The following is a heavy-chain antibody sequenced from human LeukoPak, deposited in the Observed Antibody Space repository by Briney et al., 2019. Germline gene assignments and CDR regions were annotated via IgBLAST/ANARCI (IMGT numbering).Heavy chain of an antibody. CDR1: GLTFRNYG. V-gene: IGHV3-33*01. CDR3: ATDRNSGKYYDY. D-gene: IGHD1-26*01. J-gene: IGHJ4*02. CDR2: IWYDGSNQ. Sequence: GRSLRLSCAASGLTFRNYGMHWVRQAPGKGLEWVAVIWYDGSNQYYLDSVKGRFTVSRDNAKNTLYLQMNSLRAEDTAVYYCATDRNSGKYYDYWGQGTLVTVSS.